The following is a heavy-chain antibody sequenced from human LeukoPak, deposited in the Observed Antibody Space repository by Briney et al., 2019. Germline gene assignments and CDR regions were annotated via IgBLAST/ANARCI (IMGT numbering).Heavy chain of an antibody. CDR3: ARGGDIVVVVAATLEYYYYGMDV. D-gene: IGHD2-15*01. Sequence: ASVKVSCKASGGTFSSYAISWVRQAPGQGLEWMGWINPNSGGTNYAQKFQGRVTMTRDTSISTAYMELSRLRSDDTAVYYCARGGDIVVVVAATLEYYYYGMDVWGQGTTVTVSS. CDR2: INPNSGGT. CDR1: GGTFSSYA. J-gene: IGHJ6*02. V-gene: IGHV1-2*02.